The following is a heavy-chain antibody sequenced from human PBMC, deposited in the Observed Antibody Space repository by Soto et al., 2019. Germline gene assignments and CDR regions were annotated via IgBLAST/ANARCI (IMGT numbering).Heavy chain of an antibody. CDR2: IIPIFGTA. CDR1: GYTFTSYY. V-gene: IGHV1-69*13. J-gene: IGHJ4*02. Sequence: SVKVSCKASGYTFTSYYMHWVRKAPGQGLEWMGGIIPIFGTANYAQKFQGRVTITADEATSTAYMELSSLRSEDTAVYYCATIRRDRSSLDYWGQGTLVTVSS. CDR3: ATIRRDRSSLDY.